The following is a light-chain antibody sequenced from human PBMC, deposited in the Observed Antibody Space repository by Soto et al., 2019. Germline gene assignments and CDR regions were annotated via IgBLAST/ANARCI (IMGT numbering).Light chain of an antibody. CDR2: DVS. CDR3: CSYAGSFYV. Sequence: QSALTQPPSVSGSPGQSVTISCTGTSIDFVSYNRVSWYQQPPGTAPKLMIYDVSKRPSGVPDRFSGSKSGNTASLTISGLQAEDEADYYCCSYAGSFYVFGTGTKVTVL. J-gene: IGLJ1*01. V-gene: IGLV2-18*02. CDR1: SIDFVSYNR.